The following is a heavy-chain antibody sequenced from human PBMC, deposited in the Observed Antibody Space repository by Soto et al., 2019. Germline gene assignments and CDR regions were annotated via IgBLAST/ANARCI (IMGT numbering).Heavy chain of an antibody. CDR2: SYYSGST. V-gene: IGHV4-61*01. CDR3: ARGLLSSSYWNWFEH. Sequence: ETLFITFTVSSCCVCSGSDYWRWIRHPPGKGLEWIGYSYYSGSTNYNPSLKSRVTISVDTSKNQFSLKLSSVTAADTAVYYCARGLLSSSYWNWFEHWGQATLVNVSA. J-gene: IGHJ5*02. CDR1: SCCVCSGSDY. D-gene: IGHD3-22*01.